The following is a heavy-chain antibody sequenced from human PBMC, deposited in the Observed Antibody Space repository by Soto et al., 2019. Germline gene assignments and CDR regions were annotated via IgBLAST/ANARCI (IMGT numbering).Heavy chain of an antibody. D-gene: IGHD3-9*01. CDR2: IKQDGSEK. J-gene: IGHJ4*02. CDR1: GFTFSSYW. Sequence: GGSLRLSCAASGFTFSSYWMSWVRQAPGKGLEWVANIKQDGSEKYYVDSVKGRFTISRDNAKNSLYLQMNSMRAEDTAVYYSARDGSVLRYFDWLLPFDYWGQGTLVTVSS. CDR3: ARDGSVLRYFDWLLPFDY. V-gene: IGHV3-7*05.